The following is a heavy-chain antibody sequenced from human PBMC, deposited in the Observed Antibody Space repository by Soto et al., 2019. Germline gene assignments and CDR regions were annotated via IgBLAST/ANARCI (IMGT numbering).Heavy chain of an antibody. Sequence: ASVKVSCKTSGYTFTGYYMHWVRQAPGQGLEWMGWISAYNGNTNYAQKLQGRVTMTTDTSTSTAYMELRSLRSDDTAVYYCARDSSGPFDYWGQGTLVTVSS. CDR1: GYTFTGYY. J-gene: IGHJ4*02. CDR3: ARDSSGPFDY. CDR2: ISAYNGNT. D-gene: IGHD2-15*01. V-gene: IGHV1-18*04.